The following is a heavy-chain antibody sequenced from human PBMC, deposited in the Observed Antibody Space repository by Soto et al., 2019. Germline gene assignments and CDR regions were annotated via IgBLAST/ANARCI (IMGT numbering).Heavy chain of an antibody. CDR2: ISGSGGST. CDR3: AKARNYYDSSGYYQFDY. Sequence: EVQLLESGGGLVQPGGSLRLSCAASGFTFSSYAMSWVRQAPGKGLEWVSAISGSGGSTYYADSVKGRSTISRDNSNNTLYLQMNSLRAEDTAVYYCAKARNYYDSSGYYQFDYWGQGTLVTVSS. V-gene: IGHV3-23*01. CDR1: GFTFSSYA. D-gene: IGHD3-22*01. J-gene: IGHJ4*02.